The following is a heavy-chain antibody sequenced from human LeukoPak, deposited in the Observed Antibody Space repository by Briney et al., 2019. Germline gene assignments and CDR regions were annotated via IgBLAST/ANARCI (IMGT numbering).Heavy chain of an antibody. CDR2: INPNSGGT. CDR1: GYTFINHY. J-gene: IGHJ4*02. V-gene: IGHV1-2*02. Sequence: ASVKVSCKASGYTFINHYIHWVRQAPGQGLEWMGWINPNSGGTNYAQKFQGRVTMTRDTSISTAYMELSRLRSDDTAVYYCARVHLPGRDGYNFPFDYWGQGTLVTVSS. CDR3: ARVHLPGRDGYNFPFDY. D-gene: IGHD5-24*01.